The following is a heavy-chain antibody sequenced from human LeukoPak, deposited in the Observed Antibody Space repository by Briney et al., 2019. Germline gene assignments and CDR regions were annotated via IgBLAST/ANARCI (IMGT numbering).Heavy chain of an antibody. J-gene: IGHJ4*02. D-gene: IGHD3-9*01. CDR3: AKWGDYDVLTGYYVPDY. CDR1: GFTFSNYA. V-gene: IGHV3-23*01. Sequence: GGSLRLSCAASGFTFSNYAMSWIRQAPGKGLEWVSAILGSGGSTYYADSVKGRFTVSRDNSKSTLYLQMNSLRAEDTALYYCAKWGDYDVLTGYYVPDYWGQGTLVTVSS. CDR2: ILGSGGST.